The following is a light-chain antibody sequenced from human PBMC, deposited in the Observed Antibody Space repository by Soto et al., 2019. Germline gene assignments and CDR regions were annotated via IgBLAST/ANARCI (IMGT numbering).Light chain of an antibody. CDR3: QQYGSSPIT. J-gene: IGKJ5*01. V-gene: IGKV3-20*01. Sequence: EIVLTQSTGTLSLSPGERATLSCRASQSVSSSFLAWYQQKPGQAPRLLMYGASSRATGIPDRFSGSGSGTDFSLTISRLEPEDFAVFYCQQYGSSPITFGQGTRLEIK. CDR2: GAS. CDR1: QSVSSSF.